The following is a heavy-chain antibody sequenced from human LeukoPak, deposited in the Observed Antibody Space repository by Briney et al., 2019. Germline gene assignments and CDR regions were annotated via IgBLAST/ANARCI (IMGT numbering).Heavy chain of an antibody. CDR2: IYYSGST. CDR3: ARDVFVASDAFDI. J-gene: IGHJ3*02. Sequence: SETLSLTCTVSGGSISSSTYYWDWIRQPPGKGLEWIGSIYYSGSTYYNPSLKSRVTISVDTSKNQFSLKLRSVTAADTAVYYCARDVFVASDAFDIWGHGTMVSVSS. CDR1: GGSISSSTYY. D-gene: IGHD5-12*01. V-gene: IGHV4-39*07.